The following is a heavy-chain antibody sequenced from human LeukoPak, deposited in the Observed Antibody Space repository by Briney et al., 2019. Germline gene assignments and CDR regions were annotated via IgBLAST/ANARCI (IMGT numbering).Heavy chain of an antibody. J-gene: IGHJ4*02. V-gene: IGHV5-51*01. CDR1: GYSFTSYW. CDR3: ARLDYDILTGYSYYFDY. Sequence: GESLQISCKGSGYSFTSYWIGWVRQLPGKGLEWMGIIYPGDSDTRYSPSFQGQVTISADKSISTAYLQWSSLKASDTAMYYCARLDYDILTGYSYYFDYWGQGTLVTVSS. CDR2: IYPGDSDT. D-gene: IGHD3-9*01.